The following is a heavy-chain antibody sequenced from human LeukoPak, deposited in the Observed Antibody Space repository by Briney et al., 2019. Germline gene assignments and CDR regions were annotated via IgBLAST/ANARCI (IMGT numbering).Heavy chain of an antibody. V-gene: IGHV1-46*01. CDR3: AREGFYGSGSYVYYFDY. CDR1: GYTFTSYY. Sequence: ASVKVSCKASGYTFTSYYMHWVRQAPGQGLEWMGIINPSGGSTSYAQKFQGRVTMTRDMSTSTVYMELSSLRSEDTAVYYCAREGFYGSGSYVYYFDYWGQGTLVTVSS. J-gene: IGHJ4*02. CDR2: INPSGGST. D-gene: IGHD3-10*01.